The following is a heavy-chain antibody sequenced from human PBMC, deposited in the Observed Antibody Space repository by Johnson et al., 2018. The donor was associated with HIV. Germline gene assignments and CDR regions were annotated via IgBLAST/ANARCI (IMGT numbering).Heavy chain of an antibody. CDR3: ARDFVAFGECTAFDV. Sequence: VQLVESGGGLVQPGGSLRLSCAASGFTFSSYGMSWVRQAPGKGLEWVSGVTGTGGDTYYAESVKGRFPISRDNSKNSLYLQMDTLRAEDTALYYCARDFVAFGECTAFDVWGQGTMVTVSS. J-gene: IGHJ3*01. V-gene: IGHV3-23*04. D-gene: IGHD3-10*01. CDR2: VTGTGGDT. CDR1: GFTFSSYG.